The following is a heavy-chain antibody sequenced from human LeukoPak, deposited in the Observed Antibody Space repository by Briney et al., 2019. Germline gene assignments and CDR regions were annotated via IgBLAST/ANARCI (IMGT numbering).Heavy chain of an antibody. CDR2: ISAYNGNT. D-gene: IGHD3-22*01. J-gene: IGHJ4*02. CDR3: ARAYYYDSSGYYSPTPADY. CDR1: GYTFTSYG. V-gene: IGHV1-18*01. Sequence: ASVKVSCKASGYTFTSYGTSWVRQAPGQGLEWMGWISAYNGNTNYAQKLQGRVTMTTDTSTSTAYMELRSLRSDGTAVYYCARAYYYDSSGYYSPTPADYWGQGTLVTVSS.